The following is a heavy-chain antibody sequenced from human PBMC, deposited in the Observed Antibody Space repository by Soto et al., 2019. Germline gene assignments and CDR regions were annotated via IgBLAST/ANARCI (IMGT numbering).Heavy chain of an antibody. J-gene: IGHJ4*02. CDR1: GGSISSYY. D-gene: IGHD6-19*01. CDR3: ARQDGYSSGWYVFDY. Sequence: SETLSLTCTVSGGSISSYYWSWIRQPPGKGLEWIGYIYYSGSTNYNPSLKSRVTISVDTSKNQFSLKLSSVTAADTAVYYCARQDGYSSGWYVFDYWGQGTLVTVSS. CDR2: IYYSGST. V-gene: IGHV4-59*01.